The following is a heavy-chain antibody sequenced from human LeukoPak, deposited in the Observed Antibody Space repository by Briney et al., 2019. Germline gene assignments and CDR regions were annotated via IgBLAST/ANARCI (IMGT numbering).Heavy chain of an antibody. J-gene: IGHJ4*02. D-gene: IGHD3-9*01. CDR2: IYYSGST. CDR1: GGSISSYY. V-gene: IGHV4-59*08. CDR3: ARHSRYYDILTGYYTDY. Sequence: SETLSLTCTVSGGSISSYYWSWIRQPPGKGLEWIGYIYYSGSTNYNPSLKSRVTISVDTSKNQFSLKLSSVTAADTAVYYCARHSRYYDILTGYYTDYWGQGTLVTVSS.